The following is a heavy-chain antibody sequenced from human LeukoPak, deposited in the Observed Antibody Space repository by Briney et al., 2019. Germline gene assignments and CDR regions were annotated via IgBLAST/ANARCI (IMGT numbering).Heavy chain of an antibody. Sequence: GGSLRLSCAASGFTFNLYSMNWVRQAPGKGLEWVSYISSSSSYTNYADSVKGRFTISRDNAKNSLYLQMNTLRAEDTAVYYCARGGLYYGSGSYWDYWGQGTLVTVSS. D-gene: IGHD3-10*01. CDR3: ARGGLYYGSGSYWDY. V-gene: IGHV3-21*05. CDR2: ISSSSSYT. CDR1: GFTFNLYS. J-gene: IGHJ4*02.